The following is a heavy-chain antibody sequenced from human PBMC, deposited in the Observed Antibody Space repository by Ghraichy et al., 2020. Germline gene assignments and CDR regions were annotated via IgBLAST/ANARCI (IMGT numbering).Heavy chain of an antibody. CDR3: AKDSNSYYDLWSGYYTEG. Sequence: GGSLRLSCAASGFPFIRYALSWVRQAPGKGLEWVSSIIGSGGIPSYADSVKVRFPISRDNSKNTLYLQMDSLRAEDTAVYYFAKDSNSYYDLWSGYYTEGWCQRTLVTVS. V-gene: IGHV3-23*01. CDR1: GFPFIRYA. D-gene: IGHD3-3*01. J-gene: IGHJ4*02. CDR2: IIGSGGIP.